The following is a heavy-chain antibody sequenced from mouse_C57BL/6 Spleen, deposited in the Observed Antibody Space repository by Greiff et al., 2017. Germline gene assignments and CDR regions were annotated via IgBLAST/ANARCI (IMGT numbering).Heavy chain of an antibody. Sequence: EVQLQQSGPGLVKPSQSLSLTCSVTGYSITSGYYWNWIRQFPGNKLEWMGYISYDGSNNYNPSLKNRISITREPSKNQFFLKLNSVTTEDTATYYCAHYYYGSLDYWGQGTTLTVSS. CDR1: GYSITSGYY. J-gene: IGHJ2*01. D-gene: IGHD1-1*01. CDR2: ISYDGSN. CDR3: AHYYYGSLDY. V-gene: IGHV3-6*01.